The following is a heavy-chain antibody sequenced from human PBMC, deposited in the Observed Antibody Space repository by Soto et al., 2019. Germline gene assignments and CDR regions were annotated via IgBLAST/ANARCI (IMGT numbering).Heavy chain of an antibody. V-gene: IGHV4-31*03. CDR2: IYYSGST. CDR3: ARDRRGYCSGGSCSNKYYYGMDV. Sequence: SETLSLTCTVSGGSISSGGYYWSWIRQHPGKGLEWIGYIYYSGSTYYNPSLKSRVTISVDTSKNQFSLKLSSVTAADTAVYYCARDRRGYCSGGSCSNKYYYGMDVWGQGTTVTVSS. J-gene: IGHJ6*02. D-gene: IGHD2-15*01. CDR1: GGSISSGGYY.